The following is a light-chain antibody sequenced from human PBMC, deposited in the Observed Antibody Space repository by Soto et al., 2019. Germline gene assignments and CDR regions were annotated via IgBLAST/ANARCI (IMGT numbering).Light chain of an antibody. CDR2: DAS. V-gene: IGKV3-11*01. Sequence: EVVLTQSPATLSVSPGDRATLSCRASQSVSRNLAWYQQKPGQAPRLLIYDASTRATGIPDRFSGSGSGTDFTLTISSLEPEDFAVYYCHHRGNGITFGQGTRLEI. CDR1: QSVSRN. CDR3: HHRGNGIT. J-gene: IGKJ5*01.